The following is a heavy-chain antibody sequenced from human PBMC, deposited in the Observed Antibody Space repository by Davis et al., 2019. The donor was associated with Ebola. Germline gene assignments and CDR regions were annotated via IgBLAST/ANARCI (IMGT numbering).Heavy chain of an antibody. V-gene: IGHV3-21*01. CDR3: SRPGRSTSPGY. D-gene: IGHD6-6*01. J-gene: IGHJ4*02. Sequence: GESLKISCAASGFTFSSYSMNWVRQAPGKGLEWVSSISSSSSYIYYADSVKGRFTISRDNAKNSLCLQMNSLRDEDTAVYYCSRPGRSTSPGYWGQGTLVTVSS. CDR2: ISSSSSYI. CDR1: GFTFSSYS.